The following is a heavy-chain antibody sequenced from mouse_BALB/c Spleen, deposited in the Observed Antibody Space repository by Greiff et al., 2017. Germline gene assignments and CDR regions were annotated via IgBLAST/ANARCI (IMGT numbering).Heavy chain of an antibody. Sequence: VKLMESGPGLVAPSQSLSITCTVSGFSLTSYGVHWVRQPPGKGLEWLGVIWAGGSTNYNSALMSRLSISKDNSKSQVFLKMNSLQTDDTAMYYCARDWLEGYAMDYWGQGTSVTVSS. CDR3: ARDWLEGYAMDY. CDR2: IWAGGST. J-gene: IGHJ4*01. CDR1: GFSLTSYG. V-gene: IGHV2-9*02.